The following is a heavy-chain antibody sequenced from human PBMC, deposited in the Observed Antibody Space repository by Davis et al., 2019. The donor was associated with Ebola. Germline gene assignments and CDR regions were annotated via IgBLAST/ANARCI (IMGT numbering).Heavy chain of an antibody. CDR2: ISGSGGST. V-gene: IGHV3-23*01. D-gene: IGHD3-3*01. Sequence: GESLKISCAASGFTFSSYAMSWVRQAPGKGLEWVSAISGSGGSTYYADSVKGRFTISRDNSKNTLYLQMNSLRAEDTAVYYCAKDSYPDDFWSGYPPLLLYYYYMDVWGKGTTVTVSS. CDR1: GFTFSSYA. CDR3: AKDSYPDDFWSGYPPLLLYYYYMDV. J-gene: IGHJ6*03.